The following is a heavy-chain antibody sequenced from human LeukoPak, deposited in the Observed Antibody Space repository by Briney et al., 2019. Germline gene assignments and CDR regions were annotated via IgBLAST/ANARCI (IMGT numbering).Heavy chain of an antibody. CDR3: TRGSQLWLRVYYYYYYMDV. V-gene: IGHV3-49*04. D-gene: IGHD3-10*01. Sequence: GGSLRLSCAASGFTFSGYWMSWVRQAPGKGLEWVGFIRSKAYGGTTEYAASVKGRFTISRDDSKSIAYLQMNSLKTEDTAVYYCTRGSQLWLRVYYYYYYMDVWGKGTTVTVSS. CDR1: GFTFSGYW. CDR2: IRSKAYGGTT. J-gene: IGHJ6*03.